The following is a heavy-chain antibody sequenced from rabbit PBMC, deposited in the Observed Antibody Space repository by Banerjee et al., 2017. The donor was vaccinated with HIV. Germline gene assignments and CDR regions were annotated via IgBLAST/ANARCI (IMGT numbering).Heavy chain of an antibody. CDR1: GFSLSSYS. V-gene: IGHV1S7*01. Sequence: QLEESGGDLVKPEGSLTLFCKASGFSLSSYSMGWVRQAPGKGLEWIGYIDPVFDTIHYASWVEGRFTISSDNAQNTVFLQMTSLTAADTATYFCARDLAGVTGWNFNLWGQGTLVTDS. D-gene: IGHD4-1*01. CDR2: IDPVFDTI. CDR3: ARDLAGVTGWNFNL. J-gene: IGHJ4*01.